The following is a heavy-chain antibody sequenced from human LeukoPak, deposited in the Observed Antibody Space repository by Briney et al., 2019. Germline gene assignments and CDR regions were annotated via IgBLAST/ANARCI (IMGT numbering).Heavy chain of an antibody. CDR1: GFTFSSDA. CDR2: ISGSGGST. Sequence: GGSLRLSCAASGFTFSSDAMSWVRQAPGKGLEWFSAISGSGGSTYYADSVKGRFTISRDNSKNTLYLQMNSLRAEDTAVYYCAKDQARLGYCSSTSCYTWFDPWGQGTLVTVSS. CDR3: AKDQARLGYCSSTSCYTWFDP. D-gene: IGHD2-2*02. J-gene: IGHJ5*02. V-gene: IGHV3-23*01.